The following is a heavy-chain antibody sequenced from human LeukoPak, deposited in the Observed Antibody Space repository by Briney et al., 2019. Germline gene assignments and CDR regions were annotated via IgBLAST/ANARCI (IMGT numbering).Heavy chain of an antibody. D-gene: IGHD6-6*01. CDR1: GGTFSSYA. CDR2: IIPILGIA. J-gene: IGHJ4*02. CDR3: ARGRAYSSSSGLFDY. V-gene: IGHV1-69*04. Sequence: SVKVSCKASGGTFSSYAISWVRQAPGQGLEWMGRIIPILGIANYAQKFQGRVTITADKSTSAAYMELSSLRSEDTAVYYCARGRAYSSSSGLFDYWGQGTLVTVSS.